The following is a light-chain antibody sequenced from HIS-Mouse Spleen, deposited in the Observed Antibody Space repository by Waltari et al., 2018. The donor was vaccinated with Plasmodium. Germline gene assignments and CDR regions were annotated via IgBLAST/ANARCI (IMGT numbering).Light chain of an antibody. CDR1: SSDVGSYNL. CDR3: CSYAGSSTVV. J-gene: IGLJ3*02. CDR2: GGS. Sequence: QSALTQPASVSGSPGQSITISCTGTSSDVGSYNLVSWYQQHPGKAPKLRIYGGSKRPSGVSKRFSGSKSGNTASLTISGLQAEDEADYYCCSYAGSSTVVFGGGTKLTVL. V-gene: IGLV2-23*03.